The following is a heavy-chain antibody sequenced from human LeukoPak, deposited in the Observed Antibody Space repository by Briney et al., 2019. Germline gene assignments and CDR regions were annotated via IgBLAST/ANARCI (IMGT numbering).Heavy chain of an antibody. V-gene: IGHV3-21*01. CDR3: AREDYGDGGYYFDY. CDR1: GFTFSTYS. J-gene: IGHJ4*02. D-gene: IGHD4-17*01. CDR2: ISSGGMWI. Sequence: GGSLRLSCAASGFTFSTYSMNWVRQAPGKGLEWLSSISSGGMWIYYADSLKGRFTISRDNAKNSLYLQMKSLRVEDTGVYYCAREDYGDGGYYFDYWGQGTLVTVSS.